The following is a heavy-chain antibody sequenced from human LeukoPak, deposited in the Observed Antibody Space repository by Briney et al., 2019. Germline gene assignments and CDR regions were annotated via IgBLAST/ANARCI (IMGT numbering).Heavy chain of an antibody. J-gene: IGHJ2*01. CDR2: IIPIFGTA. V-gene: IGHV1-69*13. Sequence: GASVKVSCKASGYTFTSYAMNWVRQAPGQGLEWMGGIIPIFGTANYAQKLQGRVTITADESTSTAYMELSSLRSEDTAVYYCARVPLYCSSTSCYSAYWYFDLWGRGTLVTVSS. D-gene: IGHD2-2*02. CDR3: ARVPLYCSSTSCYSAYWYFDL. CDR1: GYTFTSYA.